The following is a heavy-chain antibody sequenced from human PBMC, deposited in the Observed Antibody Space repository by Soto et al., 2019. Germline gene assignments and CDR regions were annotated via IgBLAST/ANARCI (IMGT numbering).Heavy chain of an antibody. J-gene: IGHJ4*02. V-gene: IGHV2-5*01. Sequence: SGPTLVNPTQTLTLTCTFSGFSLRTSGVGVGWIRQPPGKALEWLALIYWNDDKRYSPSLKSRLTITKDTSKNQVVLTMTNMDPVDTATYYCAHLLAYCGGDCYYFDYWGQGTLVTVSS. D-gene: IGHD2-21*02. CDR3: AHLLAYCGGDCYYFDY. CDR1: GFSLRTSGVG. CDR2: IYWNDDK.